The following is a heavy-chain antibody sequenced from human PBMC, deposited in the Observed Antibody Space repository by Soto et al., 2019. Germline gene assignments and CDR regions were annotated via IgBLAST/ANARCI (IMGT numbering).Heavy chain of an antibody. V-gene: IGHV3-66*01. CDR1: GFDASVNF. Sequence: GGSLRLSCAASGFDASVNFMTWVRQAPGRGLEWVSTINNAGSTFYADSVKDRFTISGDNSKNTLYLQMNSLRVEDTAMYYCVRENYFYGMDVWGQGTAVTV. CDR2: INNAGST. CDR3: VRENYFYGMDV. J-gene: IGHJ6*02.